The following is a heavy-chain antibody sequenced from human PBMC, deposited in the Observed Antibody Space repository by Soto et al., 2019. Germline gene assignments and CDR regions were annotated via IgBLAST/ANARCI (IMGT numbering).Heavy chain of an antibody. CDR1: GGSFSGYY. CDR2: INHSGST. Sequence: SETLSLTCAVYGGSFSGYYWSWIRQPPGKGLEWIGEINHSGSTNYNPSLKSRVTVSVDTSKNQFSLKLSSVTAADTAVYYCARGSAAAGSDYYYYGMDVWGQGTTVTVSS. J-gene: IGHJ6*02. CDR3: ARGSAAAGSDYYYYGMDV. D-gene: IGHD6-13*01. V-gene: IGHV4-34*01.